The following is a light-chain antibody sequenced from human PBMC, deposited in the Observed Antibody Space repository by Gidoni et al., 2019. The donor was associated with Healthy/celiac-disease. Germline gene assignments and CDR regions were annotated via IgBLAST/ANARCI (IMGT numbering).Light chain of an antibody. CDR1: KLGDNY. CDR3: QAWDSSTVV. Sequence: SYELTQPPSVSVSPGQTASITCSGDKLGDNYACWYQQKPGQSPVLVLYQDSKRPSGIPERFSGSNPGNTATLTISGTQAMDEADYYCQAWDSSTVVFGGGTKLTVL. J-gene: IGLJ2*01. V-gene: IGLV3-1*01. CDR2: QDS.